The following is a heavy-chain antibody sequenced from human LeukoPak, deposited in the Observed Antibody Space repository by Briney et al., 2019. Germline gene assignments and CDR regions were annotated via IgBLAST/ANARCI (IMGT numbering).Heavy chain of an antibody. Sequence: PSETLSLTCAVSGYSISSGYYWGWIRQPPGKGLEWIESIYHSGSTYYNPSLKSRVTISVDTSKNQFSLKLSSVTAADTAVYYCARHTMVRGVIIGPVDYWGQGTLVTVSS. D-gene: IGHD3-10*01. CDR1: GYSISSGYY. CDR3: ARHTMVRGVIIGPVDY. V-gene: IGHV4-38-2*01. CDR2: IYHSGST. J-gene: IGHJ4*02.